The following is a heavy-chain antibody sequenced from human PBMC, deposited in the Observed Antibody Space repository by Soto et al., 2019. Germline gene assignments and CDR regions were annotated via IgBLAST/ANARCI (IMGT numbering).Heavy chain of an antibody. Sequence: PGRSLRNSYAASGFTFGSPALKWVRQAPGKGLEWVSSIDSSSSFIYYADSVKGRFTISRDNAKNSLYLQMSSLRAEDTAVYYCARDPLWFGEIGYFDYWGQGA. CDR3: ARDPLWFGEIGYFDY. J-gene: IGHJ4*02. V-gene: IGHV3-21*01. D-gene: IGHD3-10*01. CDR2: IDSSSSFI. CDR1: GFTFGSPA.